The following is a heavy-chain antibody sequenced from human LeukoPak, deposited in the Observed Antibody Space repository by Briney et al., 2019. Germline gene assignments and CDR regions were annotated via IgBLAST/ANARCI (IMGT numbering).Heavy chain of an antibody. CDR1: GFTFSSYS. CDR3: ASEQRGGAFDI. Sequence: GGSLRLSCAASGFTFSSYSMNWVRQAPGKGPEWVSSISSSSSYIYYADSVKARFTISRDNAKNSLYLQMNSLRAEDTAVYYCASEQRGGAFDIWGQGTMVTVSS. D-gene: IGHD3-16*01. V-gene: IGHV3-21*01. CDR2: ISSSSSYI. J-gene: IGHJ3*02.